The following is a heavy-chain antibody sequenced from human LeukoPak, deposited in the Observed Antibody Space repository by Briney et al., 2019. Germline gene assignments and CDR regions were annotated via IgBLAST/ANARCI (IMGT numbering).Heavy chain of an antibody. Sequence: SETLSLTCAVYGGSFSGYYWSWIRQPPGKGLEWIGEINHSGSTNYNPSLKSRVTISVDTSKNQFSLKLSSVAAADTAVYYCARGGDIVVVVAATGAFDIWGQGTMVTVSS. J-gene: IGHJ3*02. CDR2: INHSGST. CDR3: ARGGDIVVVVAATGAFDI. V-gene: IGHV4-34*01. CDR1: GGSFSGYY. D-gene: IGHD2-15*01.